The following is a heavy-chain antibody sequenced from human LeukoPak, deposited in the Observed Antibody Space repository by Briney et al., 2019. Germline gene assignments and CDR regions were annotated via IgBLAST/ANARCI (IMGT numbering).Heavy chain of an antibody. CDR1: GYTFTGFY. D-gene: IGHD1-1*01. J-gene: IGHJ5*02. Sequence: ASVKVSCKASGYTFTGFYMHWVRQAPGQGLEWMGWINPNSGDTNYVQKFQGRVTMTRDTSISTAYMELSRLRSGDTAVYYCARVMGPTGTTYRYWFDPWGQGTLVTVSS. V-gene: IGHV1-2*02. CDR2: INPNSGDT. CDR3: ARVMGPTGTTYRYWFDP.